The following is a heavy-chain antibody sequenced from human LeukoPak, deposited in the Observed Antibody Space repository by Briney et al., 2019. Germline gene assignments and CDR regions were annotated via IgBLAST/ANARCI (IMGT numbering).Heavy chain of an antibody. CDR3: ARSRYCSSTSCYRRNYYFDY. D-gene: IGHD2-2*01. J-gene: IGHJ4*02. CDR2: IIPIFGTA. V-gene: IGHV1-69*13. Sequence: SVKVSCKASGGTFSSYAISWVRQAPGQGLEWMGGIIPIFGTANYAQKFQGRVTITADESTSTAYMELSSLRSEDTAVYYCARSRYCSSTSCYRRNYYFDYWGQGALVTVSS. CDR1: GGTFSSYA.